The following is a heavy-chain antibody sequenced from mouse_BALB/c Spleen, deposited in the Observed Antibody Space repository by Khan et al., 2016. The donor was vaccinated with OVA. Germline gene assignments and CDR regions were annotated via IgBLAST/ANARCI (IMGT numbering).Heavy chain of an antibody. CDR3: ANHGSNSAWLTY. J-gene: IGHJ3*01. CDR2: INPNTGYT. Sequence: QVQLQQSGAELAKPGASVKMSCKASGYTFTSYWMHWVKQRPGQGLEWIGYINPNTGYTEYNQKFKDKATLTADKSSSTAYMQLSSLTSEDSAVYYCANHGSNSAWLTYWGQGTLVTVSA. V-gene: IGHV1-7*01. CDR1: GYTFTSYW. D-gene: IGHD1-1*01.